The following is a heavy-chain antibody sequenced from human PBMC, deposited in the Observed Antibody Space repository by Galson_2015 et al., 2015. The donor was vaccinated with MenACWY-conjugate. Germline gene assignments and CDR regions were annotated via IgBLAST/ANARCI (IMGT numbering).Heavy chain of an antibody. J-gene: IGHJ4*02. CDR3: AREDGATYGYNDY. D-gene: IGHD5-18*01. V-gene: IGHV3-64*02. CDR1: GFIFSDYD. CDR2: ISTYGGST. Sequence: SLRLSCAGSGFIFSDYDMHWVRQAPGKGLEYVSAISTYGGSTYYADSVKGRFSISRDNSKNMLFLQMGSLRVEDTAVYYCAREDGATYGYNDYWGQGTLVIVSS.